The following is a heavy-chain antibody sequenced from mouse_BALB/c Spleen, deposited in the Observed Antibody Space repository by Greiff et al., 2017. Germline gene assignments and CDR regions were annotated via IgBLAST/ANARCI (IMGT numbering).Heavy chain of an antibody. CDR2: IWAGGST. V-gene: IGHV2-9*02. J-gene: IGHJ4*01. D-gene: IGHD2-14*01. Sequence: VQVVESGPGLVAPSQSLSITCTVSGFSLTSYGVHWVRQPPGKGLEWLGVIWAGGSTNYNSALMSRLSISKDNSKSQVFLKMNSLQTDDTAMYYCARENYRYDHAMDYWGQGTSVTVSS. CDR1: GFSLTSYG. CDR3: ARENYRYDHAMDY.